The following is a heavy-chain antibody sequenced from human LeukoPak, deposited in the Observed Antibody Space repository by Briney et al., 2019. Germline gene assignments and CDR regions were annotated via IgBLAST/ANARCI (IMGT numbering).Heavy chain of an antibody. V-gene: IGHV3-21*01. D-gene: IGHD3-10*01. CDR3: ASRWFGELFV. Sequence: GGSLRLSCAASGFNFSNYSMNWVRQAPGKGLEWASSISNSSSYIYYADSVKGRFTISRDNAKNSLYLQMNSLRAEDTAVYYCASRWFGELFVWGQGTLVTVSS. CDR1: GFNFSNYS. J-gene: IGHJ4*02. CDR2: ISNSSSYI.